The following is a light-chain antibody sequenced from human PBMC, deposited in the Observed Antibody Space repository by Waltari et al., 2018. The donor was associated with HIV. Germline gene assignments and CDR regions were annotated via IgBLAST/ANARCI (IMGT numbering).Light chain of an antibody. J-gene: IGKJ5*01. Sequence: DIQMTQSPYSLSASVGDRVTITCQASQDISNCLNWYQQKPGKAPKLLIYDASNLHTGVPSRFSGSGSGTDFTFTISSLQPEDIATYYCQQYDNPLITFGQGTRLEI. CDR1: QDISNC. CDR3: QQYDNPLIT. V-gene: IGKV1-33*01. CDR2: DAS.